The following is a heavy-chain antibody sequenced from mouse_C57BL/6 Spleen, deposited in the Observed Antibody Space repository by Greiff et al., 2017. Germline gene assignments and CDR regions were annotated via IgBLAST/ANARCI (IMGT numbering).Heavy chain of an antibody. V-gene: IGHV1-5*01. CDR2: IYPGNSDT. CDR1: GYTFTSYW. CDR3: TPIDYCGSSYEAY. D-gene: IGHD1-1*01. Sequence: VQLKESGPVLARPGASVKMSCKTSGYTFTSYWMHWVKQRPGQGLEWIGAIYPGNSDTSYNPKFKGKAKLTAVTSASTAYMELSSLTNEDSAVYYCTPIDYCGSSYEAYWGQGTLVTVSA. J-gene: IGHJ3*01.